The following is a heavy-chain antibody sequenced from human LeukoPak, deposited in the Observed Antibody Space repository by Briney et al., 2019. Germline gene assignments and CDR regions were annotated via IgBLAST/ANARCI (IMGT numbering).Heavy chain of an antibody. J-gene: IGHJ6*02. V-gene: IGHV4-4*07. CDR3: ARWGGPNDYYYYYGMDV. D-gene: IGHD1-1*01. Sequence: SETLSLTCTFSGGSISSYYWSWIRQPAGKGLEWIGRIYTSGSTNYNPSLKSRVTMSVDTSKNQFSLKLSSVTAADTAVYYCARWGGPNDYYYYYGMDVWGQGTTVTVSS. CDR1: GGSISSYY. CDR2: IYTSGST.